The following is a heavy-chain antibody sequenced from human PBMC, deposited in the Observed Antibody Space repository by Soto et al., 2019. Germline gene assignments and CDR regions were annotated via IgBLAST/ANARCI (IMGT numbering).Heavy chain of an antibody. CDR2: IVVGSGNT. Sequence: TSVKVTCKDSGYTYISNARYWVRQAPGQRLEWMGWIVVGSGNTNYAQKFQERVTITRDMSTSTAYMELSSLRSEDTAVYYCAAEPLGFQYYYGMDVWGQGTTVTVS. J-gene: IGHJ6*02. V-gene: IGHV1-58*02. CDR3: AAEPLGFQYYYGMDV. CDR1: GYTYISNA.